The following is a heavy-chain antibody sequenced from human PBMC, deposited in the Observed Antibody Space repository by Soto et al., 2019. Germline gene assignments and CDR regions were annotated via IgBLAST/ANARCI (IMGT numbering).Heavy chain of an antibody. J-gene: IGHJ4*02. CDR3: ARDPVGATPNLV. V-gene: IGHV3-21*01. Sequence: EVQLVESGGGLVKPGGSLRLSCAASGFTFSSYSMNWVRQAPGKGLEWVSSISSSSSYIYYADSVKGRFTISRDNAKNSLYLQMNSLRAEDTAVYYCARDPVGATPNLVWGQGTLVTVSS. CDR2: ISSSSSYI. D-gene: IGHD1-26*01. CDR1: GFTFSSYS.